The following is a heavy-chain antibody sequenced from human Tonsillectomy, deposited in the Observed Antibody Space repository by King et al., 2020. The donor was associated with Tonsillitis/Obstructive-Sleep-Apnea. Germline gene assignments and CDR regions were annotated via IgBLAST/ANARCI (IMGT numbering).Heavy chain of an antibody. CDR2: IDWDDDK. Sequence: VTLKESGPALVKPTQTLTLTCTFSGFSLSTSGMCESCIRHPPGKALEWRALIDWDDDKYYSTSLKTRLTISKDTSKTQVVLTMTNMDPVDTATYYCARMVFVAARRYFDYWGQGTLVTVSS. CDR1: GFSLSTSGMC. CDR3: ARMVFVAARRYFDY. J-gene: IGHJ4*02. D-gene: IGHD6-6*01. V-gene: IGHV2-70*01.